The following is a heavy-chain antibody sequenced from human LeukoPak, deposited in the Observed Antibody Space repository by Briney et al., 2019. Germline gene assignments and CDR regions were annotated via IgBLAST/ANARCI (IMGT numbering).Heavy chain of an antibody. D-gene: IGHD3-9*01. V-gene: IGHV4-34*01. Sequence: SETLSLTCAVYGGSFSGYYWSWIRQPPGKGLEWIGEINHSGSTNCNPSLKSRVTISVDTSKNQFSLKLSSVTAADTAVYYCARAHVLRYFDWLSPEGHWFDPWGQGTLVTVSS. CDR2: INHSGST. CDR1: GGSFSGYY. CDR3: ARAHVLRYFDWLSPEGHWFDP. J-gene: IGHJ5*02.